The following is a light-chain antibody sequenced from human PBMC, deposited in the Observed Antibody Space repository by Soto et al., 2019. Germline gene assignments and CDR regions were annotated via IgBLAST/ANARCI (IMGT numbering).Light chain of an antibody. CDR1: SRDVGGYNF. J-gene: IGLJ1*01. V-gene: IGLV2-23*02. Sequence: QSVLTQPASVSGSPGQSITISCTGTSRDVGGYNFVSWYQQYPGEVPKLMIYEVGNRPSGVSNRFSGSKSGNTASLTISGLQAEDEADYYCCSYAGSSTSFGTGTKVTVL. CDR2: EVG. CDR3: CSYAGSSTS.